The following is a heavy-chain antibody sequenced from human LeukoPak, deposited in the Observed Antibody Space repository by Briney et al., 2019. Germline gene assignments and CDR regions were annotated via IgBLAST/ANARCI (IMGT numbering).Heavy chain of an antibody. CDR2: IYTTGST. CDR1: GGSVSDYY. Sequence: SETLSLTCTVSGGSVSDYYWSWIRQPAAKGLEWIGRIYTTGSTNYTPSLKSRVTISVDKSKNQFSLKLNSVTAADTAVYYCARVGGSSSPLSAFDIWGPGTMVTVSS. CDR3: ARVGGSSSPLSAFDI. J-gene: IGHJ3*02. V-gene: IGHV4-4*07. D-gene: IGHD2-15*01.